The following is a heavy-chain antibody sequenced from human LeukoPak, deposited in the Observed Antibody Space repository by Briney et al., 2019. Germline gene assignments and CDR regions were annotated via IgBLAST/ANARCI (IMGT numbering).Heavy chain of an antibody. V-gene: IGHV1-18*01. CDR2: ISAYSGNT. D-gene: IGHD2-2*01. CDR3: ARQYCSSTSCYPHIWWFDP. Sequence: ASVKVSCRASGYTFTSYGISWVRQAPGQGLEWMGWISAYSGNTNYAQKLQGRVTMTTDTSTSTAYMELRSLRSDDTAVYYCARQYCSSTSCYPHIWWFDPWGQGTLVTVSS. CDR1: GYTFTSYG. J-gene: IGHJ5*02.